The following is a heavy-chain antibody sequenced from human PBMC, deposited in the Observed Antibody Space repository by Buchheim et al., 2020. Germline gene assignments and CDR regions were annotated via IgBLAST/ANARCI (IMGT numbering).Heavy chain of an antibody. CDR1: GGSLNTYY. D-gene: IGHD1-7*01. J-gene: IGHJ4*02. CDR2: INHSGIT. V-gene: IGHV4-34*01. CDR3: ATCNYRWGFDY. Sequence: QVQLQQWGAGLLKPSETLSLTCAVYGGSLNTYYWNWIRQPPGKGLEWIGEINHSGITNYNPSLKSRVTMSVDTSKNQFSLKLTSVTASDTAVYYCATCNYRWGFDYWGQGTL.